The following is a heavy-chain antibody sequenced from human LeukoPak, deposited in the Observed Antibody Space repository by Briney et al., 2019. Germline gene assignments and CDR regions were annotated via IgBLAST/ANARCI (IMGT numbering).Heavy chain of an antibody. CDR2: INPNSGGT. J-gene: IGHJ4*02. CDR1: GYTLTGYY. D-gene: IGHD3-22*01. CDR3: AREGGSSGYYQNLDY. Sequence: ASVKVSCKASGYTLTGYYMHWVRQAPGQGLEWMGWINPNSGGTNYAQKFQGRVTMTRDTSISTAYMELSRLRSDDTAVYYCAREGGSSGYYQNLDYWGQGTLVTVSS. V-gene: IGHV1-2*02.